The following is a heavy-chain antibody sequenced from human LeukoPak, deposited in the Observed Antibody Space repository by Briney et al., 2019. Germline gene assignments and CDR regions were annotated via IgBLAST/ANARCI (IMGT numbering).Heavy chain of an antibody. CDR2: MNPNSGNT. V-gene: IGHV1-8*01. D-gene: IGHD6-13*01. CDR1: GYTFTSYD. J-gene: IGHJ6*02. CDR3: ARIYYSSSWYFAVVPGDYYYGMDV. Sequence: ASVKVSCKASGYTFTSYDINWVRQATGQGLEWMGWMNPNSGNTGYAQKFQGRVTMTRNTSISTAYMELSSLRSEDTAVYYCARIYYSSSWYFAVVPGDYYYGMDVWGQGTTVTVSS.